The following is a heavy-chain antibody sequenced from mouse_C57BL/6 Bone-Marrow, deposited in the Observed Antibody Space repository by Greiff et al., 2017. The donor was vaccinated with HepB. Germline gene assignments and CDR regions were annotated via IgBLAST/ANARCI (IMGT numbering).Heavy chain of an antibody. D-gene: IGHD2-5*01. Sequence: QVQLQQPGAELVKPGASVKLSCKASGYTFTSYWMQWVKQRPGQGLEWIGEIDPSDSYTNYNQKFKGKATLTVDTSSSTAYMQLSSLTSEDSAVYYCARGGRNSNPAWFAYWGQGTLVTVSA. CDR1: GYTFTSYW. CDR2: IDPSDSYT. J-gene: IGHJ3*01. CDR3: ARGGRNSNPAWFAY. V-gene: IGHV1-50*01.